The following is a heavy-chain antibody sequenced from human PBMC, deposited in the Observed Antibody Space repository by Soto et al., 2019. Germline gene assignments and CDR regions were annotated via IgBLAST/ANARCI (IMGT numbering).Heavy chain of an antibody. V-gene: IGHV1-58*01. CDR3: ARERKVAGNDY. CDR1: GFTFTSSA. J-gene: IGHJ4*02. D-gene: IGHD6-19*01. CDR2: IVVGSGNT. Sequence: SLKVSCKASGFTFTSSAVQWVRQARGQRLEWIGWIVVGSGNTGYAQKFQGRVTMTRNTSISTAYMELSSLRSEDTAVYYCARERKVAGNDYWGQGTLVTVSS.